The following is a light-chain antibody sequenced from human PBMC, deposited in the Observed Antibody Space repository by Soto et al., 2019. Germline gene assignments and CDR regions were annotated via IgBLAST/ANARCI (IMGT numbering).Light chain of an antibody. CDR1: QTVSSNY. CDR3: QQYAGPPTT. Sequence: EILPTQSPSTVSWSPGERATLSCRPSQTVSSNYLAWCQQRPGQAPRLLIYGASTRAAGIPDRFSGSGSGTDFTLTITRLEPEDSAVYFCQQYAGPPTTFGQGTRLEIK. J-gene: IGKJ5*01. V-gene: IGKV3-20*01. CDR2: GAS.